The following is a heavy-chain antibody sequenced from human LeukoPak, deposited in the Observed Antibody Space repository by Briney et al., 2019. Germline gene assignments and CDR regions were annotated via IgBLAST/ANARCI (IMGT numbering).Heavy chain of an antibody. CDR2: IIPIFGTA. CDR3: ARGALCGGDCYSTADY. CDR1: GGTFSSYA. Sequence: GASVKVSCKASGGTFSSYAISWVRQAPGQGLEWMGGIIPIFGTANYAQKFQGRVTITADESTSTAYMELSSLRSEDTAVYYCARGALCGGDCYSTADYWGQGTLVTVSS. J-gene: IGHJ4*02. D-gene: IGHD2-21*02. V-gene: IGHV1-69*01.